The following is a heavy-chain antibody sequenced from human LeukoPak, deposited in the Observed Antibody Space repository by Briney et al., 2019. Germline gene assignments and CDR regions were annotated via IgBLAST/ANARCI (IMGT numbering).Heavy chain of an antibody. V-gene: IGHV1-3*01. CDR2: INAGNGNT. D-gene: IGHD5-18*01. CDR3: AMHVDTAMVFDY. Sequence: ASVKVSCKASGYTFTSYAMHGVRQAPGQRLEWMGWINAGNGNTKYSQKFQGRVTITRDTSASTAYMELSSLRSEDTAVYYCAMHVDTAMVFDYWGQGTLVTVSS. J-gene: IGHJ4*02. CDR1: GYTFTSYA.